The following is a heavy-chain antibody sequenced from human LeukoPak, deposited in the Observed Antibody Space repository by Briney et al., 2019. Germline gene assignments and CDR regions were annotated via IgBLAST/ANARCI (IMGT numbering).Heavy chain of an antibody. CDR3: ARGRRGIGYCSSTSCYEIYYYYMDV. V-gene: IGHV4-34*01. J-gene: IGHJ6*03. CDR2: INHSGST. D-gene: IGHD2-2*01. CDR1: GGSFSGYY. Sequence: SETLSLTCAVYGGSFSGYYWSWIRQPPGKGLEWIGEINHSGSTNYNPSLKSRVTISVDMSKNQFSLKLSSVTAADTAVYYCARGRRGIGYCSSTSCYEIYYYYMDVWGKGTTVTVSS.